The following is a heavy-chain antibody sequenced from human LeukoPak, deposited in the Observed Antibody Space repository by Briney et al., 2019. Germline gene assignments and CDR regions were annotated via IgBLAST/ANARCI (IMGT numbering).Heavy chain of an antibody. CDR1: GYTFTSYY. CDR3: ARRAVGNSYYSYMDV. CDR2: IYPGGGST. J-gene: IGHJ6*03. V-gene: IGHV1-46*01. D-gene: IGHD6-19*01. Sequence: GASVKVSCKASGYTFTSYYIHWVRQAPGQGLEWMGIIYPGGGSTSYAQKFQGRVTMTRDMSTSTVYMELNSLRSEDTAVYYCARRAVGNSYYSYMDVWGKGTTVSVSS.